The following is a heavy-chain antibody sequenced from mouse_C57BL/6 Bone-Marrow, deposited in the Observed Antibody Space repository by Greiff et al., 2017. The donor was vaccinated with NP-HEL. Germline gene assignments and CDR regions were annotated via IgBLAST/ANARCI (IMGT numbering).Heavy chain of an antibody. Sequence: VQLQQSGAELVRPGTSVKVSCKASGYAFTNYLIEWVKQRTGQGLEWIGVINPGSGGTNYNEKFKGKATLTADKSSSTAYMQLSSLTSEDSAVYFCARWGRGVFDYWGQGTTLTVSS. CDR3: ARWGRGVFDY. CDR1: GYAFTNYL. J-gene: IGHJ2*01. CDR2: INPGSGGT. V-gene: IGHV1-54*01.